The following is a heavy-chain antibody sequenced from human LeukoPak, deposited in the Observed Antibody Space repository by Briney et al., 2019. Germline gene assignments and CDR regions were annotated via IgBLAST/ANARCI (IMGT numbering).Heavy chain of an antibody. D-gene: IGHD4-11*01. CDR2: IYYSGST. CDR1: GGSISSDY. Sequence: KASETLSLTCTVSGGSISSDYWSWIRQPPGKGLEWIGYIYYSGSTNYNPSLKSRVIISVDTSKNQFSLKLNSVTAADTAVYYCARRALTYSDYVYFDYWGQGTLVTVSS. J-gene: IGHJ4*02. CDR3: ARRALTYSDYVYFDY. V-gene: IGHV4-59*08.